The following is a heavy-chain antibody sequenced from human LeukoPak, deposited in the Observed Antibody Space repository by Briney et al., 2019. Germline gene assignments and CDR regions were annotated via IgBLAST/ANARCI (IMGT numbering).Heavy chain of an antibody. CDR3: ARHGYHPYYYDSSGYYYFDY. CDR2: INYSGST. Sequence: ASETLSLTCTVSGGSISSYYWSWIRQPPGKGLEWIGYINYSGSTNYNPSLKSRVTISVDTSKNQFSLKLSSVTAADTAVYYCARHGYHPYYYDSSGYYYFDYWGQGTLVTVSS. V-gene: IGHV4-59*08. J-gene: IGHJ4*02. D-gene: IGHD3-22*01. CDR1: GGSISSYY.